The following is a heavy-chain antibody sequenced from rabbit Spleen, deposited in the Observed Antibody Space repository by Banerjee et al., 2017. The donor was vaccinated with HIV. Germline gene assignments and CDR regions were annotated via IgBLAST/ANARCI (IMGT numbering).Heavy chain of an antibody. Sequence: EQLEESGGGLVKPEGSLKLSCTASGFSFSNKAVMCWVRQAPGKGLEWIACIYAGSSASTYYASWAKGRFTVSKASSTTVTLQMTSLTAADTATYFCARGYTYSYVGVGYATDYFNLWGPGTLVTVS. J-gene: IGHJ4*01. V-gene: IGHV1S45*01. CDR1: GFSFSNKAV. CDR3: ARGYTYSYVGVGYATDYFNL. CDR2: IYAGSSAST. D-gene: IGHD6-1*01.